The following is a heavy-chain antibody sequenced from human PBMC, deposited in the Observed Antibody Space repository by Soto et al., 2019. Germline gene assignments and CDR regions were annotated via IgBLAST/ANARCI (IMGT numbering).Heavy chain of an antibody. Sequence: SMTVSCKASGGTFSSYAISWVRQAPGQGLEWMGGIIPIFGTANYAQKFQGRVTITADESTSTAYMELSSLRSEDTAVYYCARDRWELLIGGFFDYWGQGTLVTVPQ. CDR3: ARDRWELLIGGFFDY. V-gene: IGHV1-69*13. CDR1: GGTFSSYA. J-gene: IGHJ4*02. D-gene: IGHD1-26*01. CDR2: IIPIFGTA.